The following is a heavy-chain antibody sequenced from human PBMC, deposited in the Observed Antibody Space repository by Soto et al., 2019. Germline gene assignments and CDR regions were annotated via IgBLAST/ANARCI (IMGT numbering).Heavy chain of an antibody. D-gene: IGHD5-18*01. Sequence: QVQLVQSGAEVKKPGSSVKVSCKASGGTFSSYAISGVRQAPGQGLEWMGGVIPIVGTANYAQKFQGRVTMTADKSTSTDYMELSSLRYEDTAVYYCATLGGTAMVKIDYWGQGTLVTVSS. CDR3: ATLGGTAMVKIDY. CDR1: GGTFSSYA. J-gene: IGHJ4*02. V-gene: IGHV1-69*06. CDR2: VIPIVGTA.